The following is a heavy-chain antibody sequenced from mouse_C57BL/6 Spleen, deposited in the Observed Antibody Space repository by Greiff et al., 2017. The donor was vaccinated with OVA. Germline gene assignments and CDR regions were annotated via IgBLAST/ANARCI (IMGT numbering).Heavy chain of an antibody. D-gene: IGHD1-1*01. J-gene: IGHJ3*01. Sequence: VQLQQSGPGLVKPSQSLSLTCSVTGYSITSGYYWNWIRQFPGNKLEWMGYISYDGSNNYNPSLKNRISITRDTSKNQFFLKLNSVTTEDTATYYCARGYYGSPAWFAYWGQGTLVTVSA. CDR2: ISYDGSN. CDR3: ARGYYGSPAWFAY. CDR1: GYSITSGYY. V-gene: IGHV3-6*01.